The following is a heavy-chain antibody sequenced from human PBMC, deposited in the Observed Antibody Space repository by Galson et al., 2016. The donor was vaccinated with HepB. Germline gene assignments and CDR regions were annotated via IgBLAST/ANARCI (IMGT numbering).Heavy chain of an antibody. Sequence: SLRLSCAASGFSFSTYWMHWVRQAPGKGLEWVGRIRSKANSYATAYGASVKGRFTISRDDSENTAYLQMNSLKAEDTAVYYCTTGEAIVGAAYMRDAFDIWGPGTMVTVSS. CDR3: TTGEAIVGAAYMRDAFDI. CDR1: GFSFSTYW. D-gene: IGHD2-15*01. CDR2: IRSKANSYAT. V-gene: IGHV3-73*01. J-gene: IGHJ3*02.